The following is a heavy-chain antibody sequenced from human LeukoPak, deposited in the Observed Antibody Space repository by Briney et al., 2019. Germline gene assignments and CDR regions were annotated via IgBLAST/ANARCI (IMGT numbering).Heavy chain of an antibody. V-gene: IGHV4-4*02. CDR3: GKTDIYFNPIDY. CDR2: IHRAGRT. Sequence: SETLSLTCAVSGVSISSSEWWIWVRQPPGQGLEWIGEIHRAGRTRYNPSLKSRVTISMDYSKNQFSLRLTSVTAADTAIYYCGKTDIYFNPIDYWGPGSLVTLSS. D-gene: IGHD3-9*01. CDR1: GVSISSSEW. J-gene: IGHJ4*02.